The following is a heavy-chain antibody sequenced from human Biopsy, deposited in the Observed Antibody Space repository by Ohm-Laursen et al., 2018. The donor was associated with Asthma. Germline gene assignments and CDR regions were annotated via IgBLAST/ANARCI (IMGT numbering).Heavy chain of an antibody. CDR3: ARKAGSCISRTCYSLDF. J-gene: IGHJ4*02. Sequence: SSVEVSCKSLGGTFNTYVIGWVRQAPGQGLEWMGGINSVFGTTTYPQKFQDRVTITADDSTSTVYMELSSLRSEGTAVYYCARKAGSCISRTCYSLDFWGQGTLVTVSS. D-gene: IGHD2-2*01. CDR2: INSVFGTT. CDR1: GGTFNTYV. V-gene: IGHV1-69*01.